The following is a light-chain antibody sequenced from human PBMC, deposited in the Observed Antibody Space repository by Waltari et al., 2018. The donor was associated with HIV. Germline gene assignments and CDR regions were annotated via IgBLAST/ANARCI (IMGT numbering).Light chain of an antibody. V-gene: IGLV2-14*01. CDR2: EVS. CDR1: TSDIGGYNF. CDR3: SSYSTAANVV. Sequence: QSALTQPASVSGSPGQSIPMSCTGTTSDIGGYNFVPGYQQHPGKAPKVIIYEVSNRPSGVSTRFSGSKSGNTASLTISGLQAEDEADYYCSSYSTAANVVFGEGTKLTV. J-gene: IGLJ2*01.